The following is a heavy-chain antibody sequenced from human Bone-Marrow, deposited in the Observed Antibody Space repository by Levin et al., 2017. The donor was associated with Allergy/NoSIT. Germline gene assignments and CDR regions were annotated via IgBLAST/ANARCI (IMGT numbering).Heavy chain of an antibody. V-gene: IGHV3-64D*06. CDR2: ISSNGGST. J-gene: IGHJ4*02. CDR3: VKAGYCSSTSCYSDCSGGSCYLDY. D-gene: IGHD2-2*01. CDR1: GFTFSSYA. Sequence: PGGSLRLSCSASGFTFSSYAMHWVRQAPGKGLEYVSAISSNGGSTYYADSVKGRFTISRDNSKNTLYLQMSSLRAEDTAVYYCVKAGYCSSTSCYSDCSGGSCYLDYWGQGTLVTVSS.